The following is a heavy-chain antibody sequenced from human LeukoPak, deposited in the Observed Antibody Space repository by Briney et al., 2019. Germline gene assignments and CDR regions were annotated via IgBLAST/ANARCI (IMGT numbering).Heavy chain of an antibody. CDR1: GFTFSSYA. CDR3: AKDRQWLVLGAAFDI. CDR2: ISGSGGST. V-gene: IGHV3-23*01. D-gene: IGHD6-19*01. Sequence: PGGSLRLSCAASGFTFSSYAMSWVRRAPGKGLEWVSAISGSGGSTYYADSVKGRFTISRDNSKNTLYLQMKSLRAEDTAVYYCAKDRQWLVLGAAFDIWGQGTMVTVSS. J-gene: IGHJ3*02.